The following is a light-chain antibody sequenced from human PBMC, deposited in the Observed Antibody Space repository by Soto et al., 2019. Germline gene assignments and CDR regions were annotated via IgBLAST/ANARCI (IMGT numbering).Light chain of an antibody. CDR1: QSISSW. Sequence: DIQMTQSPSTLSASEGDRVTITCRASQSISSWLAWYQQKPGKAPKLLIYDASSLESGVPSRFSGSRSGTEFTLTISSLQPDDFATYDCQQYNSYSPTFGHGTKVEIK. J-gene: IGKJ1*01. CDR2: DAS. CDR3: QQYNSYSPT. V-gene: IGKV1-5*01.